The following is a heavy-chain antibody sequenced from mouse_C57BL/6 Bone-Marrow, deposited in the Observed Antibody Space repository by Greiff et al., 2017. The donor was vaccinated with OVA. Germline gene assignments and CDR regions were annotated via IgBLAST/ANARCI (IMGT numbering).Heavy chain of an antibody. CDR1: GYSFTGYY. D-gene: IGHD1-1*01. Sequence: VQLQQSGPELVKPGASVKISCKASGYSFTGYYMNWVKQSPEKSLEWIGEINPSTGGTTYNQKFKAKATLTVDKSSSTAYMQLKSLTSEDSAVYYCARYLSTTVVPYYFDYWGQGTTLTVSS. J-gene: IGHJ2*01. V-gene: IGHV1-42*01. CDR3: ARYLSTTVVPYYFDY. CDR2: INPSTGGT.